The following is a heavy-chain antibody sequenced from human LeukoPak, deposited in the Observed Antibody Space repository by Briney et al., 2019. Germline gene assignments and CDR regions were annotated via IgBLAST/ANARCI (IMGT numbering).Heavy chain of an antibody. J-gene: IGHJ2*01. CDR1: AGSISAYY. CDR2: TSDSGSS. CDR3: ARIVRQDGGYLDL. D-gene: IGHD3-16*02. V-gene: IGHV4-59*08. Sequence: SETLSLTCTVSAGSISAYYWTWIRQPPGKGLEWIGYTSDSGSSNYKSSLKSRVSMSVDTSKRQFSLTLTSVTAADTAVYCCARIVRQDGGYLDLWGRGSLVTVSS.